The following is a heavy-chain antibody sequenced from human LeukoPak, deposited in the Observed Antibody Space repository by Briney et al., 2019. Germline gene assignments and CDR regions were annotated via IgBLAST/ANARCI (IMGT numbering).Heavy chain of an antibody. CDR3: ARGLMVYAGIRFDP. J-gene: IGHJ5*02. D-gene: IGHD2-8*01. V-gene: IGHV1-8*01. CDR1: GYTFTSYD. Sequence: GASVKVSCEASGYTFTSYDINWVRQATGQGLEWMGWMNPNSGNTGYAQKFQGRVTMTRNTSISTAYMELSSLRSEDTAVYYCARGLMVYAGIRFDPWGQGTLVTVSS. CDR2: MNPNSGNT.